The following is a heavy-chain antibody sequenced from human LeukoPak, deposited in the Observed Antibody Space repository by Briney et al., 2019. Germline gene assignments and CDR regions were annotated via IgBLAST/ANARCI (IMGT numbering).Heavy chain of an antibody. V-gene: IGHV3-23*01. CDR2: ISGSGGST. CDR1: GFTFSSYG. CDR3: AKSGGSGSYYHIDY. D-gene: IGHD3-10*01. J-gene: IGHJ4*02. Sequence: PGGSLRLSCAASGFTFSSYGMSWVRQAPGKGLEWVSAISGSGGSTYYADSVKGRFTISRDNSKNTLYLQMNSLRAEDTAVYYCAKSGGSGSYYHIDYWGQGTLVTVSS.